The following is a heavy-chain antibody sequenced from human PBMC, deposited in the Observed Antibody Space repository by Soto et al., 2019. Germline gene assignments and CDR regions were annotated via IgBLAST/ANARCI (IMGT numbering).Heavy chain of an antibody. CDR1: GYTFTSYG. V-gene: IGHV1-18*01. D-gene: IGHD1-7*01. CDR3: ARDRSTRYNWNSVDY. CDR2: ISAYNGNT. Sequence: GASVKVSCKASGYTFTSYGISWVRQAPGQGLEWMGWISAYNGNTNYAQKLQGRVTMTTDTSTSTAYMELRGLRSDDTAVYYCARDRSTRYNWNSVDYWGQGTLVTVSS. J-gene: IGHJ4*02.